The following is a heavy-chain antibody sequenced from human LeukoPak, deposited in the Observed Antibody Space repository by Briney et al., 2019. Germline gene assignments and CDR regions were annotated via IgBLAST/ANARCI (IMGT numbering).Heavy chain of an antibody. CDR1: GGSFSGYY. CDR3: ARSGVGDYGDYDY. J-gene: IGHJ4*02. Sequence: SETLSLTCAVYGGSFSGYYWSWIRQPPGKGLEWIGEINHSGSTNYNPSLKSRVTISVDTSKNQFSLKPSSVTAADTAVYYCARSGVGDYGDYDYWGQGTLVTVSS. D-gene: IGHD4-17*01. V-gene: IGHV4-34*01. CDR2: INHSGST.